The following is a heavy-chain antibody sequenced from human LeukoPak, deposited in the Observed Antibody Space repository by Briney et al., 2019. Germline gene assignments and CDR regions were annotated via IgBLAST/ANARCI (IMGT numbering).Heavy chain of an antibody. D-gene: IGHD2/OR15-2a*01. J-gene: IGHJ4*02. Sequence: GGSLRLSCAASGFTFSSYAMHWVRQAPGKGLEWVAVISYDGSNKYYADSVKGRFTISRDNSKNTLYLQMNSLRAEDTAVYYCARDLGGSEIENPFDYWGQGTLVTVSS. CDR2: ISYDGSNK. CDR3: ARDLGGSEIENPFDY. CDR1: GFTFSSYA. V-gene: IGHV3-30*04.